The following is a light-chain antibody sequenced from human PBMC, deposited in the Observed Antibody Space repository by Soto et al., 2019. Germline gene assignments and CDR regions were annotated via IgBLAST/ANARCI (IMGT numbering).Light chain of an antibody. V-gene: IGLV2-14*01. J-gene: IGLJ1*01. CDR2: EVS. CDR1: GSNIGTHNY. CDR3: SSYTSSNTLV. Sequence: QSALTQPASVSGSPGQSITISCTGTGSNIGTHNYVSWYQQQHPGKAPKLMIHEVSKRPSGVSDRFSGSKSGNTASLTISGLQAEDEADYYCSSYTSSNTLVFGTGTKVTVL.